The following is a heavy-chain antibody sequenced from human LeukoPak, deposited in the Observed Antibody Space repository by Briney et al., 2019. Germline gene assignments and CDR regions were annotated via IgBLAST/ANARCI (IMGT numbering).Heavy chain of an antibody. V-gene: IGHV1-2*02. J-gene: IGHJ5*02. CDR2: INPNSGGT. CDR1: GYSFIDHY. Sequence: GASVKVSCKASGYSFIDHYLHWVRQAPGQGLEWMGWINPNSGGTHYAQKFQGRVTMTRDTSISAAYMELNKLTSDDTAVYYCGRGNKSFDPWGQGTLVTVSS. CDR3: GRGNKSFDP.